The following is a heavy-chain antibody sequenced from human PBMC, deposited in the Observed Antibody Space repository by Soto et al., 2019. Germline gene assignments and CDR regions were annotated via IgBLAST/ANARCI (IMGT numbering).Heavy chain of an antibody. V-gene: IGHV3-23*01. CDR2: ISGSGGST. D-gene: IGHD3-10*01. CDR3: SKASGWFGEFDY. J-gene: IGHJ4*02. Sequence: EVQLLESGGGLVQPGGSLRLSCAASGFTFSSYAMSWVRQAPGKGLEWVSAISGSGGSTYYADSVKGRFTISRDNSKNTLHLQMHSLRAEDTAVYYCSKASGWFGEFDYWGQGTLVTVSS. CDR1: GFTFSSYA.